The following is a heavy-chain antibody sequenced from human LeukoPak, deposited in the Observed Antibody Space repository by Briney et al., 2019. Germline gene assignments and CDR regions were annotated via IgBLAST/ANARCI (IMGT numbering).Heavy chain of an antibody. CDR2: ISGSGGST. CDR1: GFTFSSYA. V-gene: IGHV3-23*01. J-gene: IGHJ6*02. CDR3: ARGRSQNYYYYGMDV. Sequence: GGSLRLSCAASGFTFSSYAMSWVRQAPGKGLEWVSAISGSGGSTYYADSVKGRFTISRDNSKNTLYLQMNSLRAEDMAVYYCARGRSQNYYYYGMDVWGQGTTVTVSS.